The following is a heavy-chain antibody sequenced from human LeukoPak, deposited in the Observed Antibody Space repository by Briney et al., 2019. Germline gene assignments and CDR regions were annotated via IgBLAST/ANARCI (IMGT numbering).Heavy chain of an antibody. J-gene: IGHJ4*02. CDR2: INPNSGGT. CDR1: GYTFTGYY. Sequence: GASVKVSCKASGYTFTGYYMHWVRQAPGQGLEWMGWINPNSGGTNYAQKFQGRVTMTTDTSASTAYMELRSLRSDDTAVYYCARDSHYYDRSGYPDYWGQGTLVTVSS. D-gene: IGHD3-22*01. V-gene: IGHV1-2*02. CDR3: ARDSHYYDRSGYPDY.